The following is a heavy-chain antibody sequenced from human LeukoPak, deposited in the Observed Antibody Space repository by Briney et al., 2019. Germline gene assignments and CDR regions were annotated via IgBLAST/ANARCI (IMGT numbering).Heavy chain of an antibody. V-gene: IGHV1-3*01. CDR3: ARSRGNYGSGSYRGGYFDY. CDR2: INAGNGNT. CDR1: GYTFTSYA. Sequence: ASVKVSSKASGYTFTSYAMHWVRQAPGQRLEWMGWINAGNGNTKYSQKFQGRVTITRDTSASTAYMELSSLGPEDTAVYYCARSRGNYGSGSYRGGYFDYWGQGTLVTVSS. D-gene: IGHD3-10*01. J-gene: IGHJ4*02.